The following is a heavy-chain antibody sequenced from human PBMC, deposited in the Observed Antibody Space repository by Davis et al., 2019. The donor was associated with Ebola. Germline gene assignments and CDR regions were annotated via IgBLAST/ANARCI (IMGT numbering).Heavy chain of an antibody. CDR1: GFTFGDYA. V-gene: IGHV3-30*04. Sequence: GESLKISCTASGFTFGDYAMSWFRQAPGKGLEWVAVISYDGSNKYYADSVKGRFTISRDNSNNLLYLQMNSLRAEDTAVYYCAIPDCSGANCYSVYIKNWGQGTLVTVSS. CDR3: AIPDCSGANCYSVYIKN. D-gene: IGHD2-15*01. CDR2: ISYDGSNK. J-gene: IGHJ4*02.